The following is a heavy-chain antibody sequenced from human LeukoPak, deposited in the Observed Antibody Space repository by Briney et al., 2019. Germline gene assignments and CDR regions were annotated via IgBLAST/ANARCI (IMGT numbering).Heavy chain of an antibody. J-gene: IGHJ4*02. V-gene: IGHV4-39*01. CDR3: ARLLVVPAAMSYGEKGTFDY. Sequence: SETLSLTCTASGGSISSSSYYWGWIRQPPGKGLEWIGSIYYSGSTYYNPSLKSRVTISVDTSKNQFSLKLSSVTAANTAVYYCARLLVVPAAMSYGEKGTFDYWGQGTLVTVSS. CDR2: IYYSGST. D-gene: IGHD2-2*01. CDR1: GGSISSSSYY.